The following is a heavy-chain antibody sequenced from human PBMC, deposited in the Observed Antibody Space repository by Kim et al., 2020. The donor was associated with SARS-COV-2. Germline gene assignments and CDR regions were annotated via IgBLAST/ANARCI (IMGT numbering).Heavy chain of an antibody. J-gene: IGHJ5*02. V-gene: IGHV4-39*07. CDR3: ARGTYGSGMRINWFDP. D-gene: IGHD3-10*01. Sequence: SETLSLTCTVSGGSISSSSYYWGWIRQPPGKGLEWIGSIYYSGSTYYNPSLKSRVTISVDTSKNQFSLKLSSVTAADTAVYYCARGTYGSGMRINWFDPWGQGTLVTVSS. CDR2: IYYSGST. CDR1: GGSISSSSYY.